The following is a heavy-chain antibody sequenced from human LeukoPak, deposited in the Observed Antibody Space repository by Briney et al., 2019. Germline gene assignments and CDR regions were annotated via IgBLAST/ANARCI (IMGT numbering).Heavy chain of an antibody. CDR2: INYDESEQ. D-gene: IGHD3-9*01. CDR3: PRVTTTGYFEY. V-gene: IGHV3-7*04. Sequence: GGSLRLSCAASGFTFSNFWMGWVRQAPGEGLEWVASINYDESEQHYADSVKGRFTISRDNAKTSLYLQMNSLRGEQTAVYFCPRVTTTGYFEYWGQGSLVTVSS. CDR1: GFTFSNFW. J-gene: IGHJ4*02.